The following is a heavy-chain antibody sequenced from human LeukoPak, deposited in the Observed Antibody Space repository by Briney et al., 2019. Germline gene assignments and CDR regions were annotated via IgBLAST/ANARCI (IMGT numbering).Heavy chain of an antibody. Sequence: PGGSLRLSCAMSGFNAASGFTFINAWMSWLRQAPGQGLEWVGRIKSKVDGGTADYAAPVKGRFTISRDDSKDTLYLQLSSLQTEDTAVYYCTTGIRGGEAYWGQGTLVTVSS. V-gene: IGHV3-15*01. J-gene: IGHJ4*02. CDR3: TTGIRGGEAY. CDR2: IKSKVDGGTA. CDR1: GFTFINAW. D-gene: IGHD3-16*01.